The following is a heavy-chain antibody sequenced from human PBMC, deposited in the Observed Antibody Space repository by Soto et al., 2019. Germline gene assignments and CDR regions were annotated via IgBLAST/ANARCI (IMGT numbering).Heavy chain of an antibody. J-gene: IGHJ3*02. D-gene: IGHD6-13*01. Sequence: GGSLRLSCAASGFTFSSYAMSWVRQAPGKGLEWVSAISGSGGSTYYADSVKGRFTISRDNSKNTLYLQMNSLRAEDTAVYYCAKGGRAAAGPNDAFDIWGQGTMVTVSS. CDR1: GFTFSSYA. V-gene: IGHV3-23*01. CDR3: AKGGRAAAGPNDAFDI. CDR2: ISGSGGST.